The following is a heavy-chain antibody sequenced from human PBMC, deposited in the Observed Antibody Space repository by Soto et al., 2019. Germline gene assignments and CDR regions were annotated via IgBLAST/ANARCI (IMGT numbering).Heavy chain of an antibody. D-gene: IGHD6-19*01. J-gene: IGHJ4*02. CDR1: GFTFSDYA. Sequence: VQLVESGGGVVQPGRSLRLSCAASGFTFSDYAMHWVRQAPGKGLEWVAVDSHDGRNTHYADSVKGRFTISRDSSKNTVSLEMTSLRAEDTAVYYFAKGGRQWLVTSDFNYWGQGALVTVSS. CDR3: AKGGRQWLVTSDFNY. V-gene: IGHV3-30*18. CDR2: DSHDGRNT.